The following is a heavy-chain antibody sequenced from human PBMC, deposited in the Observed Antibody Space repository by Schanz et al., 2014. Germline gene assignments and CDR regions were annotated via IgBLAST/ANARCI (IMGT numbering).Heavy chain of an antibody. CDR2: ISSDGTTS. CDR1: GFTFSDYY. V-gene: IGHV3-11*01. CDR3: ARENLNWEAFDI. J-gene: IGHJ3*02. D-gene: IGHD7-27*01. Sequence: QVHLVESGGGLVKPGGSLRLSCAASGFTFSDYYMSWIRQAPGKGLEWVSYISSDGTTSYYADSVKGRFTISRDNAKNSLYLEMTSLRGEDTAVYYCARENLNWEAFDIWGQGTVVTVSS.